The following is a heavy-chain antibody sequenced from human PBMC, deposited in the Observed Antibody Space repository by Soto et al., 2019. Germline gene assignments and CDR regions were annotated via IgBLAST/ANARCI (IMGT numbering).Heavy chain of an antibody. CDR2: ISAYNGNT. D-gene: IGHD3-22*01. V-gene: IGHV1-18*04. Sequence: VSSVKVSCKASGYTFTSYGISWVRQAPGQGLEWMGWISAYNGNTNYAQKLQGRVTMTTDTSTSTANMELRSLRSDDTAVYYCARSRCGYSNYYYYYGMGVWRQGTTVTVS. CDR3: ARSRCGYSNYYYYYGMGV. CDR1: GYTFTSYG. J-gene: IGHJ6*01.